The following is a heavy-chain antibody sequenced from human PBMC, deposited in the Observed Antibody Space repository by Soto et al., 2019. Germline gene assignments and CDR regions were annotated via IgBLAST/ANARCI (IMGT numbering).Heavy chain of an antibody. CDR1: GGSISSGDYY. V-gene: IGHV4-30-4*01. J-gene: IGHJ6*02. CDR2: IYYSGST. Sequence: NPSETLSLTCTVSGGSISSGDYYWSWIRQPPGKGLEWIGYIYYSGSTYYNPSLKSRVTISVDTSKNQFSLKLSSVTAADTAVYYCARVREYYYYGMDVWGQGTTVTVSS. CDR3: ARVREYYYYGMDV.